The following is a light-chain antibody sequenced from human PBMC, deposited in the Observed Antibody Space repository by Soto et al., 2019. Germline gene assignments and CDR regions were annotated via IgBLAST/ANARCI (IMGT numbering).Light chain of an antibody. V-gene: IGKV3-20*01. Sequence: ENVLTQSTGTLSLSPGEEATLSCRASQSVNNNYLAWYQQIPGQPPRLLIYGASSRATGIPDRFSGRGSGTDFPLTIARLEPEDFSVYYCQQYATSPRTFGQGTKVDIK. CDR1: QSVNNNY. CDR2: GAS. J-gene: IGKJ1*01. CDR3: QQYATSPRT.